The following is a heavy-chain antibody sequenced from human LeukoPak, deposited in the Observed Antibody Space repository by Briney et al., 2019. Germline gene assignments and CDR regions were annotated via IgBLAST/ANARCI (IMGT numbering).Heavy chain of an antibody. D-gene: IGHD4-23*01. J-gene: IGHJ3*02. CDR3: ARFARTGYGVNAAFDI. CDR2: ICYSGST. CDR1: GGSISSSSYC. V-gene: IGHV4-39*01. Sequence: ASETLSLTCAVSGGSISSSSYCWGWIRQPPGKGLEWIGSICYSGSTFYNPSLKSRGTLLVDTPKNQFSLKLSSVTAADTAVYYCARFARTGYGVNAAFDIWGQATRVTVSS.